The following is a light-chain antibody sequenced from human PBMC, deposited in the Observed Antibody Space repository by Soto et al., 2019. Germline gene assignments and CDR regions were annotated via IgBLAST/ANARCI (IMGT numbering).Light chain of an antibody. CDR3: QQCDTSPWT. CDR1: QSVSSY. J-gene: IGKJ1*01. CDR2: GAS. V-gene: IGKV3-20*01. Sequence: EIVMTQSPATLSVSPGERATLSCRASQSVSSYLAWYQQKPGQAPRLLIYGASSRATGIPDRFSGSGSGTDFTLAISRLEPGDSAVYFCQQCDTSPWTFGQGTKVEIK.